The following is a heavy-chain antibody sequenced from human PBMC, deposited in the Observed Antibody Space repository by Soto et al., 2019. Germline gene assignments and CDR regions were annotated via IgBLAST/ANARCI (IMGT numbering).Heavy chain of an antibody. CDR1: GYSFTNYG. Sequence: QDQLVQSGVEVKKPGASVKVSCKASGYSFTNYGITWVRQAPGQGFEWMGWISAYNGNTKYAQKLQGRVTMTTGASPSTAYLELRSLTSDDTAVYYCARDRGVAPPVAGNTHYYYYMDVWGKGTTVTVSS. J-gene: IGHJ6*03. D-gene: IGHD6-19*01. V-gene: IGHV1-18*01. CDR3: ARDRGVAPPVAGNTHYYYYMDV. CDR2: ISAYNGNT.